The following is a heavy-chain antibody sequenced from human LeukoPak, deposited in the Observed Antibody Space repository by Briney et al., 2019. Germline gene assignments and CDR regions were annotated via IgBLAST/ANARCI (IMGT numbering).Heavy chain of an antibody. CDR1: GFTFSSYS. D-gene: IGHD3-22*01. V-gene: IGHV3-48*01. CDR2: ITVSSSTI. Sequence: PGGSLRLSCAASGFTFSSYSMNWVRQAPGKGLEWVSYITVSSSTIYYADSVKGRFTISRDNAKNSLYLQMSSLRAEDTAVYYCARVGLTYYYDSSGYNWFDPWGQGTLVSVST. J-gene: IGHJ5*02. CDR3: ARVGLTYYYDSSGYNWFDP.